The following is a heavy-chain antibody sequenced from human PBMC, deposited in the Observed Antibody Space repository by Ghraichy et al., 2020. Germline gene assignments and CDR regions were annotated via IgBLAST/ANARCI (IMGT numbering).Heavy chain of an antibody. V-gene: IGHV3-53*01. CDR1: GFTVSSNY. CDR2: IYSGGST. CDR3: ARRDK. J-gene: IGHJ4*02. Sequence: GVLNISCAASGFTVSSNYMTWVRQAPGKGLEWVSVIYSGGSTYYADSVKGRFTISRDNSKNTVYLQMNSLRAEDTAVYYCARRDKWGQGTLVTVSS.